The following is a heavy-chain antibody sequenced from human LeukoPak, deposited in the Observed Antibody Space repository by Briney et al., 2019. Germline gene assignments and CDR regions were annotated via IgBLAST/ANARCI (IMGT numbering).Heavy chain of an antibody. Sequence: SQTLSLTCAISGGSISSGGYSWSWIRQPPGKGLEWIGYIYHSGSTYYNPSLKSRVTISVDRSKNQFSLKLSSVTAADTAVYYCASANYYDSSGYYDYWGQGTLVTVSS. J-gene: IGHJ4*02. V-gene: IGHV4-30-2*01. CDR3: ASANYYDSSGYYDY. CDR1: GGSISSGGYS. D-gene: IGHD3-22*01. CDR2: IYHSGST.